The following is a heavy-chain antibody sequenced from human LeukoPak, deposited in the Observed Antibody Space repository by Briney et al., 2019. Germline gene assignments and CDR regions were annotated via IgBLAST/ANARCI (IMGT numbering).Heavy chain of an antibody. CDR2: IYYSGST. CDR1: GGSISSSSYY. Sequence: SETLSLTCTVSGGSISSSSYYWGWIRQPPGKGLEWIGSIYYSGSTYYNPSLKSRVTISVDTSKNQFSLKLSSVTAADTAVYYCARDVFSGGSHWGQGTLVTVSS. D-gene: IGHD1-26*01. CDR3: ARDVFSGGSH. V-gene: IGHV4-39*07. J-gene: IGHJ4*02.